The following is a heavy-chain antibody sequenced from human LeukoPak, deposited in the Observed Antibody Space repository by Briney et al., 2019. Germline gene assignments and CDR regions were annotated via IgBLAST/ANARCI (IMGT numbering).Heavy chain of an antibody. Sequence: SQTLSLTCTVSGYSISSGYYWGWIRQPPGKGLEWIGSIYHSGSTYYNPSLKSRVTISVDTSKNQFSLKLSSVTAADTAVYYCARHGGRREAAAGTGFDYWGQGTLVTVSS. V-gene: IGHV4-38-2*02. CDR1: GYSISSGYY. CDR3: ARHGGRREAAAGTGFDY. D-gene: IGHD6-13*01. CDR2: IYHSGST. J-gene: IGHJ4*02.